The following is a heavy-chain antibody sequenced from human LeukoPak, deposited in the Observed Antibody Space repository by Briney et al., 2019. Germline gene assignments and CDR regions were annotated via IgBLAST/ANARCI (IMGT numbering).Heavy chain of an antibody. CDR1: GYTFTSYD. CDR2: MNPNSGNT. J-gene: IGHJ6*03. V-gene: IGHV1-8*01. D-gene: IGHD3-10*01. Sequence: GASVKVSCKASGYTFTSYDINWVRQATGQGLEWMGWMNPNSGNTGYAQKFQGRVTITRNTSISTAYMELSSLRSEDTAVYYCAREVTMVRGVIANYYYYMDVWGKGTTVTVSS. CDR3: AREVTMVRGVIANYYYYMDV.